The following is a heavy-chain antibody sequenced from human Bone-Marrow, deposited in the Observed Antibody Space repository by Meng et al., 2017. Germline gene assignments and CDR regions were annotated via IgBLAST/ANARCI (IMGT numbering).Heavy chain of an antibody. CDR3: ARGPTTMAHDFDY. Sequence: GPGPLMPSHTLSLTCTGLGGSLRIGGYYWSWIRQHPGKGLEWIGYIYSSGSTYYNPSLKSLVTISVDTSQNNLSLKLSSVTAADSAVYYCARGPTTMAHDFDYWGQGTLVTVSS. D-gene: IGHD4-11*01. CDR2: IYSSGST. CDR1: GGSLRIGGYY. V-gene: IGHV4-31*01. J-gene: IGHJ4*02.